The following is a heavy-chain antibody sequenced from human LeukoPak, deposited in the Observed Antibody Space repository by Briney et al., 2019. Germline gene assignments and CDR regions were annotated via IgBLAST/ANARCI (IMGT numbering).Heavy chain of an antibody. J-gene: IGHJ4*02. CDR3: ARGATHYYFDS. CDR2: INHSGST. CDR1: GGSFSGYY. V-gene: IGHV4-34*01. Sequence: SETLSLTCAVYGGSFSGYYWSWIRQPPGKGLEWIGEINHSGSTNYNPSLKSRVTISVDASKNHFSLKLNSVTAADTAVYYCARGATHYYFDSWGQGTLVTVSS.